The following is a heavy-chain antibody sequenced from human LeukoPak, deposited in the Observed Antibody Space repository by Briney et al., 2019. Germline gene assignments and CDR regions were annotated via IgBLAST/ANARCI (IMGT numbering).Heavy chain of an antibody. CDR1: GFTFSDYY. Sequence: GGSLRLSCAASGFTFSDYYMSWIRQAPGKGLEWVSYISSSGSTIYYADSLKGRFTISRDNAKNSLYLQMNSLSAEDTAVFYCAREERSYSYYYMDVWGKGTTVTVSS. V-gene: IGHV3-11*04. CDR3: AREERSYSYYYMDV. D-gene: IGHD6-25*01. CDR2: ISSSGSTI. J-gene: IGHJ6*03.